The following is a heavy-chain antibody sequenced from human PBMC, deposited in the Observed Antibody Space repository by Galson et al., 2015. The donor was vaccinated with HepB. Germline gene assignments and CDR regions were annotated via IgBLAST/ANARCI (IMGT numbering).Heavy chain of an antibody. CDR3: ARELESYYDRGPGY. Sequence: SVKVSCKASGDTFSSYALYWVRQAPGQGLEWMGTIIPIFGTLNYAREFKGRVTMTADESTSTAYMELGCLRSEDTAIYYCARELESYYDRGPGYWGQGTLVTVSS. J-gene: IGHJ4*02. CDR2: IIPIFGTL. V-gene: IGHV1-69*13. CDR1: GDTFSSYA. D-gene: IGHD3-22*01.